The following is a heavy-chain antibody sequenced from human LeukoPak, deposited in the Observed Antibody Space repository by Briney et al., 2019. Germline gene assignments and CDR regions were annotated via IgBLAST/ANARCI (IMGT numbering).Heavy chain of an antibody. V-gene: IGHV4-59*01. Sequence: SETLSLTCTVSGGSISGYHGSWIRQPPGKGLEWIGYIYYSGSTNYNPSLKSRVTISLDTSKNQFSLRLTYVTAADTAVYYCARGPANAAFDYWGQGTLVTVSS. CDR2: IYYSGST. D-gene: IGHD2-2*01. CDR1: GGSISGYH. J-gene: IGHJ4*02. CDR3: ARGPANAAFDY.